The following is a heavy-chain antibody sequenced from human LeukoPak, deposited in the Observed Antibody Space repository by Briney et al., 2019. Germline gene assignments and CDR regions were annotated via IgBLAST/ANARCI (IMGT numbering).Heavy chain of an antibody. V-gene: IGHV4-39*07. CDR1: GGSISSSSYY. J-gene: IGHJ4*02. Sequence: SETLSLTCTVSGGSISSSSYYWGWIRQPPGKGLEWIGSIYHSGSTYYNPSLKSRVTISVDTSKNQFSLKLSSVTAADTAVYYCVMEGYYDFWSGYPAGDNDYWGQGTLVTVSS. CDR2: IYHSGST. D-gene: IGHD3-3*01. CDR3: VMEGYYDFWSGYPAGDNDY.